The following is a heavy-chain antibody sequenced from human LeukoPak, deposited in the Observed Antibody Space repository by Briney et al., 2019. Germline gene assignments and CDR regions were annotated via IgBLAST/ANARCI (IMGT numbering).Heavy chain of an antibody. CDR3: ARTRIAAAGAEYDY. CDR1: GGSFSDYY. CDR2: VNHSGST. J-gene: IGHJ4*02. Sequence: SETLSLTCAVYGGSFSDYYWSWIRQPPGKGLEWIGDVNHSGSTNYNPSLKSRVTISLDTSKNQFSLKLSSVTAADTAVYYCARTRIAAAGAEYDYWGQGTLVTVSS. D-gene: IGHD6-13*01. V-gene: IGHV4-34*01.